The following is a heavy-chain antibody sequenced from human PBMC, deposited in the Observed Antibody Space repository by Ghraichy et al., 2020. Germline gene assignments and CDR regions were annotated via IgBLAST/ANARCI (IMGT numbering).Heavy chain of an antibody. CDR1: GGSFSGHY. Sequence: SETLSLTCAVYGGSFSGHYWTWIRQPPGKGLEWIGEINHSGSTNYNPSLKSRVTLSVDTSKNQFSLRLSSVTAADTAVYYCARVTTVTSNVGSWGQGTLVTVSS. CDR3: ARVTTVTSNVGS. CDR2: INHSGST. J-gene: IGHJ4*02. D-gene: IGHD4-17*01. V-gene: IGHV4-34*01.